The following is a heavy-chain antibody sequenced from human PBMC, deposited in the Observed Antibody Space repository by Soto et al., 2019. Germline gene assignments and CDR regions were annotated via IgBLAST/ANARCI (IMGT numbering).Heavy chain of an antibody. J-gene: IGHJ4*02. CDR3: TSYDSSGRFDY. V-gene: IGHV4-59*01. CDR1: GDSINSYY. D-gene: IGHD3-22*01. CDR2: IYYSGST. Sequence: PSETLSLTCTVSGDSINSYYWNWIRQPPGKGLEWIGYIYYSGSTNYNPSLRSRVTISVDTSQNQFSLKLTSVTAADTAVYFCTSYDSSGRFDYWGQGTLVTVSS.